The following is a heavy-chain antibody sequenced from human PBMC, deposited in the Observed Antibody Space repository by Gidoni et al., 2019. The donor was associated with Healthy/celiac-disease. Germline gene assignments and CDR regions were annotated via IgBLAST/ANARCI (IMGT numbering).Heavy chain of an antibody. J-gene: IGHJ4*02. D-gene: IGHD3-3*01. CDR2: IIPILGIA. CDR3: ARASYYDFWSGSHDY. V-gene: IGHV1-69*04. Sequence: QVQLVQSGAEVKKPGSSVKVSCKASGGTFSSYAISWVRQAPGQGLEWMGRIIPILGIANYAQKFQGRVTITADKSTSTAYMELSSLRSEDTAVYYCARASYYDFWSGSHDYWGQGTLVTVSS. CDR1: GGTFSSYA.